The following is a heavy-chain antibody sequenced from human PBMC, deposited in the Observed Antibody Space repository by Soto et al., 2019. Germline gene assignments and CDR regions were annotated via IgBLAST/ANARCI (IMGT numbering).Heavy chain of an antibody. CDR2: INNGGDIV. CDR3: ARDVSKTTIGVVDS. V-gene: IGHV3-11*01. CDR1: GFTFSDYY. D-gene: IGHD3-3*01. Sequence: QVQLVESGGGLVKPGQSLSLSCATSGFTFSDYYMAWIRQAPGKGLEWVGYINNGGDIVHYSDSVKGHFRISRDNTKNSLFLQMTSLRAEDTALYYCARDVSKTTIGVVDSWGQGALVTVSS. J-gene: IGHJ4*02.